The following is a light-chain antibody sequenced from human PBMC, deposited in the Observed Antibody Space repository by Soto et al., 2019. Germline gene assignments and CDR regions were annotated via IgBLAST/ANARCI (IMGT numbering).Light chain of an antibody. CDR2: DAS. CDR3: QQYNSYWT. V-gene: IGKV1-5*01. CDR1: QNINHW. Sequence: DIQMTQFPSTLSASVGDRVTITCRASQNINHWLAWYQQKPGKAPKLLIYDASSLESGVPSSLSGSGSGTEFTLTISRMKPDDFATYYCQQYNSYWTFGHGTKVDIK. J-gene: IGKJ1*01.